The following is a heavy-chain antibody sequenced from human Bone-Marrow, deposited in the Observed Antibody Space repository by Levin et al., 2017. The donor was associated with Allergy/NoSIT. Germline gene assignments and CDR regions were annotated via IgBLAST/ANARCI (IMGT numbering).Heavy chain of an antibody. V-gene: IGHV3-23*01. Sequence: GGSLRLSCVASGFTFSSYAMSWVRQAPGKGLEWVSAISGSGGSTYYADSVKGRFTISRDNSKNTLYLQMNSLRAEDTAVYYCAKPTRLRYFDWLSIGHPYDGMDVWGQGTTVTVSS. CDR3: AKPTRLRYFDWLSIGHPYDGMDV. CDR2: ISGSGGST. J-gene: IGHJ6*02. D-gene: IGHD3-9*01. CDR1: GFTFSSYA.